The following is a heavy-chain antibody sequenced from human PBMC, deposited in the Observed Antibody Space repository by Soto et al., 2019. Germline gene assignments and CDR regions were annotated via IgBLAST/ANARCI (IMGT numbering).Heavy chain of an antibody. V-gene: IGHV4-39*01. J-gene: IGHJ3*02. D-gene: IGHD6-13*01. CDR2: IYYSGST. Sequence: SETLSLTCTVSGGSISSSSYYWGWIRQPPGKGLEWIGSIYYSGSTYYNPSLKSRVTISVDTSKNQFSLKLSSVTAADTAVYYCARHQGYSSSWYAFDIWGQWTMVTVSS. CDR1: GGSISSSSYY. CDR3: ARHQGYSSSWYAFDI.